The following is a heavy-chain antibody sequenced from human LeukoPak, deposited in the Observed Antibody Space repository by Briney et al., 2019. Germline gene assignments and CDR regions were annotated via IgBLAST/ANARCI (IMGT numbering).Heavy chain of an antibody. D-gene: IGHD3-22*01. CDR1: GGSFSGYY. CDR2: IYYSGST. CDR3: ASYYYDSSGFNYFDY. J-gene: IGHJ4*02. V-gene: IGHV4-34*01. Sequence: PSETLSLTCAVYGGSFSGYYWSWIRQPPGKGLEWIGSIYYSGSTYYNPSLKSRVTISVDTSKNQFSLKLSSVTAADTAVYYCASYYYDSSGFNYFDYWGQGTLVTVSS.